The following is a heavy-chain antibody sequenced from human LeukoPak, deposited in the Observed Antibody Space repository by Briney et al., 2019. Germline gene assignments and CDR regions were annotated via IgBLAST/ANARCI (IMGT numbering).Heavy chain of an antibody. CDR3: ARDASIFGPSYYFDF. CDR2: IYTSVAS. CDR1: GISISSYY. D-gene: IGHD3-3*01. J-gene: IGHJ4*02. V-gene: IGHV4-4*07. Sequence: SETLSLICTVSGISISSYYWTWIRQPAGKGLEWIGRIYTSVASNYNPSLKSRVTMSVGTSKNQFSLKMSSVTAADTAVYYCARDASIFGPSYYFDFWGQGTLVTVSS.